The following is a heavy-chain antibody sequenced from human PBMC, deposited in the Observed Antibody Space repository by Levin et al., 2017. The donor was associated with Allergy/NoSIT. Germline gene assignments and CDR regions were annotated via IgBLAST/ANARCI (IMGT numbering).Heavy chain of an antibody. J-gene: IGHJ4*02. D-gene: IGHD6-13*01. CDR2: IYYSGST. CDR1: GGSISSYY. CDR3: ARFGRTKTSSSWYPDY. V-gene: IGHV4-59*08. Sequence: PSETLSLTCTVSGGSISSYYWSWIRQPPGKGLEWIGYIYYSGSTNYNPSLKSRVTISVDTSKNQFSLKLSSVTAADTAVYYCARFGRTKTSSSWYPDYWGQGTLVTVSS.